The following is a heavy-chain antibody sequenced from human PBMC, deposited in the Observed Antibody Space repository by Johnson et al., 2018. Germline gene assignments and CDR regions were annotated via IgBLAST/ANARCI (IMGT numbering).Heavy chain of an antibody. Sequence: EVQLVESGGGLVQPGRSLRLSCTASGFTFGDYAMSWFRQAPGKGLEWVGFIRSKAYGGTTEYAASVKGRFTISRDDSKSIAYLQMNSLKTEDTAVYYCTRDPPPTHLAAAGAVWGQGTMVTVSS. CDR3: TRDPPPTHLAAAGAV. V-gene: IGHV3-49*03. D-gene: IGHD6-13*01. CDR2: IRSKAYGGTT. J-gene: IGHJ3*01. CDR1: GFTFGDYA.